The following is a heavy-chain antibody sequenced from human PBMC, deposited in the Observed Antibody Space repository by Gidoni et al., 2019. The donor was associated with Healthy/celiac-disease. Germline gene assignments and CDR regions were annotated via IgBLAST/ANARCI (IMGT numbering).Heavy chain of an antibody. CDR3: TTATGITMVRGVLYYFDY. D-gene: IGHD3-10*01. V-gene: IGHV3-15*01. J-gene: IGHJ4*02. Sequence: EVQLVESGGGLVKPGGSLRLSCAASGFTFSNACLSWVRQAPGKGLEWVGRIKSKTDGGTTDYAAPVKGRFTISRDDSKNTLYLQMNSLKTEDTAVYYCTTATGITMVRGVLYYFDYWGQGTLVTVSS. CDR1: GFTFSNAC. CDR2: IKSKTDGGTT.